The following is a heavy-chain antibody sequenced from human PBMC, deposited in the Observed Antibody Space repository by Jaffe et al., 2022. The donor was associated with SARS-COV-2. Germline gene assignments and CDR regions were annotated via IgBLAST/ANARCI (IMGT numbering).Heavy chain of an antibody. CDR1: GYTFSSYY. J-gene: IGHJ6*03. Sequence: QVQLLQPGAEVKKPGASVNVSCKASGYTFSSYYMHWLRQAPGQGLEWMGRINPRGGGISYAQKLQGRVTVTSDTSTSTVYMDLSSLTSEDTAVYYCARGPADYYYMDVWGKGTTVTVSS. CDR3: ARGPADYYYMDV. D-gene: IGHD6-19*01. V-gene: IGHV1-46*04. CDR2: INPRGGGI.